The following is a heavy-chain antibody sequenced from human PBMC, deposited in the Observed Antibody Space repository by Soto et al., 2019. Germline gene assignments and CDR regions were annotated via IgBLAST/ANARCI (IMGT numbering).Heavy chain of an antibody. CDR3: ASGFYDSRGYSEAFDI. Sequence: SETLSLTCTVSGGSISGDHWNWIRQPPGKGLEWIAYVSSSGSTKYNPSLKSRVTISIDTTKNQFSLRLSSVTAADTAVYYCASGFYDSRGYSEAFDIWGKGKKVTVSS. CDR2: VSSSGST. J-gene: IGHJ3*02. D-gene: IGHD3-22*01. V-gene: IGHV4-59*01. CDR1: GGSISGDH.